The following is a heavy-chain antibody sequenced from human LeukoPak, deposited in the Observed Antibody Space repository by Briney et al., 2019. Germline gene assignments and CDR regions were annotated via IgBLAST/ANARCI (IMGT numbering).Heavy chain of an antibody. J-gene: IGHJ5*02. Sequence: SVKVSCKASGYTFTYHYLHWVRQAPGQALEWMGWITPFNGNTNYAQIFQDRVTITRDRSMSTVYMELSSLRSEDTAVYYCARDHYYDSSGYLENWFDPWGQGTLVTVSS. D-gene: IGHD3-22*01. CDR1: GYTFTYHY. V-gene: IGHV1-45*02. CDR2: ITPFNGNT. CDR3: ARDHYYDSSGYLENWFDP.